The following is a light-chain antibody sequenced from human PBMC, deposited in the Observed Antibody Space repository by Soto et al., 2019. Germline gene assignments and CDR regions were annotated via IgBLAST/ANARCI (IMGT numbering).Light chain of an antibody. J-gene: IGKJ1*01. Sequence: DVVMTQSPLSLPVTLGQSASISCRSSQSIAYSDGYTYMNWFQQRPGQSPRRLISLTSRRDSGVPDRFSGSGSGTDFTLTISRVEAGDVGIYYCMQSTHWPPTFGRGTTVEIK. CDR1: QSIAYSDGYTY. CDR2: LTS. V-gene: IGKV2-30*01. CDR3: MQSTHWPPT.